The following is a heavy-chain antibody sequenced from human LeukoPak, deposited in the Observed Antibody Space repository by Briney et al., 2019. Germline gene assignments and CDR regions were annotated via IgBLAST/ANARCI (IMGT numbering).Heavy chain of an antibody. CDR2: INPNSGGT. V-gene: IGHV1-2*02. J-gene: IGHJ4*02. CDR1: GYTFTGYY. CDR3: AREALSSSLDY. D-gene: IGHD6-13*01. Sequence: GASVKVSCKASGYTFTGYYMHWVRQAPGQGLEWMGWINPNSGGTNYAQKFQGRVTMTRDTSTSTVYMELSSLRSEDTAVYYCAREALSSSLDYWGQGTLGTVSS.